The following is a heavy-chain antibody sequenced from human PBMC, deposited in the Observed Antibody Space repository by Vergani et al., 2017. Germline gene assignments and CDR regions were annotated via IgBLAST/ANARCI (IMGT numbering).Heavy chain of an antibody. V-gene: IGHV1-2*02. D-gene: IGHD3-16*01. CDR2: INPKNGLT. Sequence: QVQLVQSGAEVKRPGASVKVSCKASGYTFTGYYLHWVRLAPGQGLKWMGWINPKNGLTKYAQRFQGRVSLTRDTSITTAFMELSSLRSDDTAMYYCTSFPTETSEYYDSTGYYHRFFEKWGQGTLVTVSS. J-gene: IGHJ4*02. CDR1: GYTFTGYY. CDR3: TSFPTETSEYYDSTGYYHRFFEK.